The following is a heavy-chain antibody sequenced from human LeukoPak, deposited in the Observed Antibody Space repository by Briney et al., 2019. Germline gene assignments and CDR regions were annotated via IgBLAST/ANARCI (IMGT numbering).Heavy chain of an antibody. CDR1: GGSISSYY. J-gene: IGHJ4*02. CDR3: ARTVRGDYVDY. CDR2: IQYSGST. Sequence: KPSETLSLTCTVSGGSISSYYWSWLRQPPGKGLEWIGYIQYSGSTNYNPSLKSRVTISVDTSKKQFSLNLSSVIAADAARYYCARTVRGDYVDYWGQGALVTVSS. V-gene: IGHV4-59*01. D-gene: IGHD4-17*01.